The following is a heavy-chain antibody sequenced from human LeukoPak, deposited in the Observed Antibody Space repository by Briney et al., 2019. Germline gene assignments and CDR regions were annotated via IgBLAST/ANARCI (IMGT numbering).Heavy chain of an antibody. CDR1: GGSISSYY. CDR3: ARDSPLYYFDY. Sequence: PSETLSLTCTVSGGSISSYYWSWIRQPPGKGLEWIGYIYYSGSTNYNPSLKSRVTISVDTSKNQFSLKLSSVTAADTAVYYCARDSPLYYFDYWGQGTLVTVSS. V-gene: IGHV4-59*01. J-gene: IGHJ4*02. CDR2: IYYSGST.